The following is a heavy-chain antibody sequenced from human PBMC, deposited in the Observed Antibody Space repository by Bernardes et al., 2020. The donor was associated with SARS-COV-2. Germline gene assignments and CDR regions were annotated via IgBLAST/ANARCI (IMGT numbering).Heavy chain of an antibody. CDR2: LSDSGGET. CDR1: GFTFSRHA. D-gene: IGHD2-21*01. V-gene: IGHV3-23*01. Sequence: GGSLRLSCAASGFTFSRHAMSWVRQAPGKGLEWVSALSDSGGETHDADSVKGRFTISRDNSKNTMYLQMNSLRAEDTAVYYCARETHYGGDPYFMTLDYWGQGRLVTVSS. CDR3: ARETHYGGDPYFMTLDY. J-gene: IGHJ4*02.